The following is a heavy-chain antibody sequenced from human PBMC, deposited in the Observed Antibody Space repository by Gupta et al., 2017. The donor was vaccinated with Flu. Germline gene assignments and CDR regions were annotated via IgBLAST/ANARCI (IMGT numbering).Heavy chain of an antibody. Sequence: EVKLVESGGASVQPGRSLRLSCAASGFTFSSYGVNWVRHIPGKGLEWISYISPSSTTMYYADSVKGRFTISRVNADNSVYLQMNNLRVEDTAVYYCIVDYYQTSGVQILYGLDVWGQGTTVIVSS. CDR2: ISPSSTTM. V-gene: IGHV3-48*03. CDR1: GFTFSSYG. D-gene: IGHD3-22*01. CDR3: IVDYYQTSGVQILYGLDV. J-gene: IGHJ6*02.